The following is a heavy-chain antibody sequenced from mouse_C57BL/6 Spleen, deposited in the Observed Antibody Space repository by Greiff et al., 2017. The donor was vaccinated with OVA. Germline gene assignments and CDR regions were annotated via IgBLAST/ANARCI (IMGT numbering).Heavy chain of an antibody. V-gene: IGHV1-26*01. J-gene: IGHJ4*01. Sequence: VQLQQSGPELVKPGASVKISCKASGYTFTDYYMNWVKQSHGKSLEWIGDINPNNGGTSYNQKFKGKATLTVDKSSSTAYMELRSLTSEDSAVYYCARVYDAMDYWGQGTSVTVSS. CDR1: GYTFTDYY. CDR3: ARVYDAMDY. CDR2: INPNNGGT.